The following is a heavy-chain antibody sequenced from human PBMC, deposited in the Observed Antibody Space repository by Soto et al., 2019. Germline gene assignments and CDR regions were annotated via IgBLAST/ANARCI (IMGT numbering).Heavy chain of an antibody. CDR2: IYSTGST. CDR3: ARGESMLPSVLTSPLDY. J-gene: IGHJ4*02. CDR1: GDAISNDNYY. D-gene: IGHD3-16*01. Sequence: QVQLQESGPGLVKPSQTLSLICTVSGDAISNDNYYWSWIRQPPGKGLEWIGYIYSTGSTTYNPAPRSRLTRPIDPSKRHCALKLTSVTAADTAVYYCARGESMLPSVLTSPLDYWGQGTLVTVSS. V-gene: IGHV4-30-4*08.